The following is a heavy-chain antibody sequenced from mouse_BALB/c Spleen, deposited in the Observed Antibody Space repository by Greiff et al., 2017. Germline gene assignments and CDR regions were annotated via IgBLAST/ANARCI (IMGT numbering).Heavy chain of an antibody. D-gene: IGHD2-3*01. Sequence: EVQLQESGPGLVKPSQSLSLTCTVTGYSITSDYAWNWIRQFPGNKLEWMGYISYSGSTSYNPSLKSRISITRDTSKNQFFLQLNSVTTEDTATYYCARSGGYSPPMDYWGQGTSVTVSS. CDR1: GYSITSDYA. CDR3: ARSGGYSPPMDY. CDR2: ISYSGST. J-gene: IGHJ4*01. V-gene: IGHV3-2*02.